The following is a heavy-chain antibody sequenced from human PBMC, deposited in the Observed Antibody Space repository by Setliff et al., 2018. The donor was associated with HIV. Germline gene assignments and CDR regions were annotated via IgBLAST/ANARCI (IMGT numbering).Heavy chain of an antibody. CDR2: ISGSDGST. CDR3: AKLRHDFLIDA. D-gene: IGHD3-3*01. CDR1: GFTFSNYA. V-gene: IGHV3-23*01. J-gene: IGHJ4*02. Sequence: GGSLRLSCAASGFTFSNYAMTWVRQTPGKGLECVSVISGSDGSTYYADSVKGRFTISRDNSKNTLDLHMNNLRAEDTAVYYCAKLRHDFLIDAWGQGTLVTVSS.